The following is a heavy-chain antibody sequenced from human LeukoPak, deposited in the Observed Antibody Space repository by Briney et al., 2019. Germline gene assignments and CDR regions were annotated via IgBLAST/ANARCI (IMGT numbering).Heavy chain of an antibody. D-gene: IGHD4-17*01. V-gene: IGHV4-34*01. J-gene: IGHJ4*02. Sequence: PSETLSLTCAVYGGSFSGYCWSWIRQPPGKGLEWIGEINHSGSTNYNPSLKSRVTISVDTSKNQFSLKLSSVTAADTAVYYCASYGDYCSWGQGTLVTVSS. CDR2: INHSGST. CDR3: ASYGDYCS. CDR1: GGSFSGYC.